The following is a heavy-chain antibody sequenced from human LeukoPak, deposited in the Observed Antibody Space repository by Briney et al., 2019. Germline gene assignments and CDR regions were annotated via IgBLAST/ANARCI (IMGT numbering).Heavy chain of an antibody. J-gene: IGHJ4*02. CDR1: GYTFTGYY. Sequence: GASVKVSCKASGYTFTGYYMHWVRQAPGQEREWMGRINPNSGGTNYAQKFQGRVTMTRDTSISTAYMELSRLRSDDTAVYYCVRSREIVGVTAIFDYWGQGTLVTVSS. D-gene: IGHD2-21*02. CDR3: VRSREIVGVTAIFDY. V-gene: IGHV1-2*06. CDR2: INPNSGGT.